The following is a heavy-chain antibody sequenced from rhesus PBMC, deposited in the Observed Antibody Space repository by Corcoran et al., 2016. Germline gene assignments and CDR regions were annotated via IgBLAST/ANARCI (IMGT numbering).Heavy chain of an antibody. CDR2: SSGSRWST. V-gene: IGHV4-99*01. D-gene: IGHD1-44*01. CDR3: ARLPGGGTNYFDY. J-gene: IGHJ4*01. CDR1: GYSISSGYY. Sequence: QVQLQESGPGLVKPSETLSLTCAVSGYSISSGYYWGWIRQPPGQGLEYIGHSSGSRWSTYYNPSLNSRVTISKDTSKNQFSLKLSSVTAADTAVYYCARLPGGGTNYFDYWGQGVLVTVSS.